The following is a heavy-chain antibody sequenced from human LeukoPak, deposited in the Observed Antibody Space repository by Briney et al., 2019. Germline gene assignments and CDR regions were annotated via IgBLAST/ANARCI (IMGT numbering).Heavy chain of an antibody. V-gene: IGHV1-69-2*01. D-gene: IGHD1-26*01. Sequence: KISCKGSGYSFTDYYMHWVQQAPGKGLEWMGLVDPEDGETIYAEKFQGRVTITADTSTDTAYMELSSLRSEDTAVYYCATRGATTGGDYWGQGTLVTVSS. CDR3: ATRGATTGGDY. J-gene: IGHJ4*02. CDR2: VDPEDGET. CDR1: GYSFTDYY.